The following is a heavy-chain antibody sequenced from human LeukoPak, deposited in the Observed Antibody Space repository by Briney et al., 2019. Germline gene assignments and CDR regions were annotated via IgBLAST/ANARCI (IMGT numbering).Heavy chain of an antibody. Sequence: GASVKVSCKASGYTFINYYMHWVRLAPGQGLEWMGIINPSGGSTSYAQKFQGRVTMTRDTSTSTVYMELSSLRSEDTAVYYCARDESTSILWWWGQGTLVTVSS. CDR2: INPSGGST. CDR3: ARDESTSILWW. CDR1: GYTFINYY. J-gene: IGHJ1*01. D-gene: IGHD2-21*01. V-gene: IGHV1-46*01.